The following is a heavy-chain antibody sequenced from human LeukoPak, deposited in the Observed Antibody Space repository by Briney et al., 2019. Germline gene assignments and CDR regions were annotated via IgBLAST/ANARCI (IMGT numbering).Heavy chain of an antibody. CDR3: ARKSIAARRAAFDI. CDR1: GVSFSGYY. Sequence: SETLSLTCAVYGVSFSGYYWSWIRQPPGKGLEWIGEINHSGSTNYNPSLKSRVTISVDTSKNQFSLKLSSVTAADTAVYYCARKSIAARRAAFDIWGQGTMVIVSS. D-gene: IGHD6-6*01. CDR2: INHSGST. V-gene: IGHV4-34*01. J-gene: IGHJ3*02.